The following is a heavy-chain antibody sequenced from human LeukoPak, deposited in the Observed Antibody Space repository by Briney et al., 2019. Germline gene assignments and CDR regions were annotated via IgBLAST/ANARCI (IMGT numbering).Heavy chain of an antibody. Sequence: PSQTLSLTCTVSGGSISSGGYYWSWIRQPPGKGLEWIGYIYHSGSTYYNPSLKSRVTISVDRSKNQFSLKLSSVTAADTAVYYCARGRRGGSGDFDYWGQGTLVTVSS. D-gene: IGHD2-15*01. CDR1: GGSISSGGYY. CDR2: IYHSGST. J-gene: IGHJ4*02. V-gene: IGHV4-30-2*01. CDR3: ARGRRGGSGDFDY.